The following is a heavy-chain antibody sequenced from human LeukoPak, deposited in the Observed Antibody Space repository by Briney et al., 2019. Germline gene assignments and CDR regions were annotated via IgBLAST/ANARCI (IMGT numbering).Heavy chain of an antibody. D-gene: IGHD6-13*01. V-gene: IGHV3-23*01. Sequence: GGSLRLSCAASGFTFSSYAMRWVRQPPGKGLEWVSAISGSGGSTYYADSVKGRFTISRDNSKNTLYLQMNSLRAEDTAVYYWARDLYSSSQRSYWGQGTLVTVSS. CDR2: ISGSGGST. CDR1: GFTFSSYA. J-gene: IGHJ4*02. CDR3: ARDLYSSSQRSY.